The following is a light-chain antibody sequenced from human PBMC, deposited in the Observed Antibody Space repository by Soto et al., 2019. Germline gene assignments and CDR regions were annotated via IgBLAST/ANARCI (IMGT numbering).Light chain of an antibody. CDR1: STDVGGYNY. Sequence: QSVLTQPASVSGSPGQSIAISCTGTSTDVGGYNYVSWYQRHPGKPPKLMIYEVSNRPSGVSNRFSGSKSGNTASLTISGLQAEDEADYYCSSYTGSSTVVFGGGTKLTVL. J-gene: IGLJ3*02. CDR2: EVS. CDR3: SSYTGSSTVV. V-gene: IGLV2-14*01.